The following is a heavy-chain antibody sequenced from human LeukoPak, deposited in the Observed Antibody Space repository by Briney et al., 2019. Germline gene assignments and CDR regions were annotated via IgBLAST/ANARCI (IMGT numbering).Heavy chain of an antibody. D-gene: IGHD3-3*01. V-gene: IGHV3-21*06. J-gene: IGHJ4*02. CDR1: GFSFSSYS. Sequence: PGGSLRLSCAASGFSFSSYSMNWVRQAPGKGLEWVSSISSSSSYIYYAHSVKDRFTLSRDKAKNPLYLQKNNQRVEDTAVYYCASQQQDILVWLLYPFDYWGQGTLVTVSS. CDR2: ISSSSSYI. CDR3: ASQQQDILVWLLYPFDY.